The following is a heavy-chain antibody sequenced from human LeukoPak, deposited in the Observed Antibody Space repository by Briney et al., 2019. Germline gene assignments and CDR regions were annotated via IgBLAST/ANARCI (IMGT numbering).Heavy chain of an antibody. D-gene: IGHD6-13*01. CDR3: ARDIGGAAAGRPYGY. J-gene: IGHJ4*02. CDR1: GGSISSGSYY. CDR2: IYTSGST. Sequence: SETLSLTCTVSGGSISSGSYYWSWIRQPAGKGLEWIGRIYTSGSTNYNPSLKSRVTISVDTSKNQFSLKLSSVTAADTAVYYCARDIGGAAAGRPYGYWGQGTLVTVSS. V-gene: IGHV4-61*02.